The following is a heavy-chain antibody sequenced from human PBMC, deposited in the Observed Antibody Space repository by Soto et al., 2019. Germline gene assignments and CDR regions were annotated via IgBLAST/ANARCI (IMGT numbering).Heavy chain of an antibody. CDR3: AKSYFYILTGYFRDY. Sequence: PGGSLRLSCAASGFTSRSFAMHWVRQAPGKGLECVAVISHDGSNKFYRDYLKGRFTISRDNSKNTLYLQMNSLRPEDTAVYYCAKSYFYILTGYFRDYWGRGTLVTVSS. J-gene: IGHJ4*02. D-gene: IGHD3-9*01. V-gene: IGHV3-30-3*02. CDR2: ISHDGSNK. CDR1: GFTSRSFA.